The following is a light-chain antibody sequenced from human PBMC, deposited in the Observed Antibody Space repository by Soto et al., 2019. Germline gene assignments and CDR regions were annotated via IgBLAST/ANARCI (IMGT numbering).Light chain of an antibody. Sequence: QPVLTQSPPASASLGASVKLTCTLSSGHSNYAIAWHQQQPEKGPRYLMKLNSDGSHSKGDGIPDRFSGSSSGAERYLTISSLQSEDEADYYCQTWGTGIVVFGGGTKVTVL. CDR3: QTWGTGIVV. CDR2: LNSDGSH. CDR1: SGHSNYA. V-gene: IGLV4-69*01. J-gene: IGLJ2*01.